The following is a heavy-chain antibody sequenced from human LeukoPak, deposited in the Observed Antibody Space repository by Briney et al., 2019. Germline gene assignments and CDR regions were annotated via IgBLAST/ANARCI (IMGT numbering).Heavy chain of an antibody. J-gene: IGHJ4*02. Sequence: GGSLRLSCAASGFTFSSYAMHWVRQAPGKGLEWVAVISYDGSNKYYADSVKGRFTISRGNSKNTLYLQMNSLRAEDTAVYYCARAPGFIYGGFDYWGQGTLVTVSS. CDR3: ARAPGFIYGGFDY. CDR2: ISYDGSNK. CDR1: GFTFSSYA. D-gene: IGHD3-3*02. V-gene: IGHV3-30*04.